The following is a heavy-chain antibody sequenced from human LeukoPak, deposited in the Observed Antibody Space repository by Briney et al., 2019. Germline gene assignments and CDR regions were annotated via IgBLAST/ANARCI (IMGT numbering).Heavy chain of an antibody. CDR2: ISSSSSYI. D-gene: IGHD6-19*01. V-gene: IGHV3-21*01. CDR3: TRRYDSSGSSFDY. Sequence: PGGSLRLSCAASGFTFSSYSMNWVRQAPGKGLEWVSSISSSSSYIYYADSVKGRFTISRDNAKNTLYLQMNSLRAEDTAVYYCTRRYDSSGSSFDYWGQGILVTVSS. CDR1: GFTFSSYS. J-gene: IGHJ4*02.